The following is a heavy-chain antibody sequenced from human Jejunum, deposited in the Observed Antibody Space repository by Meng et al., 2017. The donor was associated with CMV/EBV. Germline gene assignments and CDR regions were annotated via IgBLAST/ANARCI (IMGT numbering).Heavy chain of an antibody. Sequence: QVLSGWVGTKVKKPGSSVKVSCKSSGGFFNNYALNWVRQALGQWLEWMGGIIAVLKTPTYAQKFRGRLTITANESTGTTYMDLTSLTSEDTAVYYCARGFSNGYLPFDYWGQGTLVTVSS. CDR2: IIAVLKTP. CDR1: GGFFNNYA. V-gene: IGHV1-69*01. J-gene: IGHJ4*02. D-gene: IGHD3-22*01. CDR3: ARGFSNGYLPFDY.